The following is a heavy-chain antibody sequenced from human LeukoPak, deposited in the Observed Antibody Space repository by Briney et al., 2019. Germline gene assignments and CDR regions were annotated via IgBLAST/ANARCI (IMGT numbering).Heavy chain of an antibody. Sequence: GGSLRLSCAASGFTFSSYAMSWVRQAPGKGLEWVSAISGSGGSTYYADSVKGRFTTSRDNSKNTLYLQMNSLRAEDTAVYYCAKRITMVRGVTSLYFDYWGQGTLVTVSS. V-gene: IGHV3-23*01. CDR2: ISGSGGST. D-gene: IGHD3-10*01. J-gene: IGHJ4*02. CDR1: GFTFSSYA. CDR3: AKRITMVRGVTSLYFDY.